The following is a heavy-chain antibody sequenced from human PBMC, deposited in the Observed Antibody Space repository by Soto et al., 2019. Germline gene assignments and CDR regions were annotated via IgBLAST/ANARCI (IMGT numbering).Heavy chain of an antibody. CDR3: ARGGYRYGAGLNS. J-gene: IGHJ4*02. CDR2: IYFTGST. V-gene: IGHV4-59*01. CDR1: DGSISSYY. Sequence: SETLSLTCSISDGSISSYYWTWIRQPPGKGLEWIGCIYFTGSTKSNASLRSRVTISLDTSKSQFSLKLRSVTAADTAVYYCARGGYRYGAGLNSWGQGTLVTVSS. D-gene: IGHD5-18*01.